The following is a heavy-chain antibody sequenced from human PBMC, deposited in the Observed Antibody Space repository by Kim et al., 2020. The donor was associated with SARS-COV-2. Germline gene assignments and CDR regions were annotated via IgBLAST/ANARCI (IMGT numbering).Heavy chain of an antibody. CDR3: AKDLLWFGELLTSFDY. V-gene: IGHV3-23*01. CDR2: ISGSGGST. J-gene: IGHJ4*02. CDR1: GFTFSSYA. Sequence: GGSLRLSCAASGFTFSSYAMSWVRQAPGKGLEWVSAISGSGGSTYYADSVKGRFTISRDNSKNTLYLQMNSLRAEDTAVYYCAKDLLWFGELLTSFDYWGQGTLVTVSS. D-gene: IGHD3-10*01.